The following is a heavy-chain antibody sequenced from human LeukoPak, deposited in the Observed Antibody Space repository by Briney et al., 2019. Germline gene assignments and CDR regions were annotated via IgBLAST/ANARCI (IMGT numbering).Heavy chain of an antibody. CDR2: IYSGGST. J-gene: IGHJ6*02. D-gene: IGHD2-2*01. CDR3: ARDFVVPAATIDYYYGMDV. Sequence: QAGGSLRLSCAASGXTVSSNYVSWVRQAPGKGLEWVSVIYSGGSTYYADSVKGRFTISRDNSKNTLYLQMNSLRAEDTAVYYCARDFVVPAATIDYYYGMDVWGQGTTVTVSS. CDR1: GXTVSSNY. V-gene: IGHV3-53*01.